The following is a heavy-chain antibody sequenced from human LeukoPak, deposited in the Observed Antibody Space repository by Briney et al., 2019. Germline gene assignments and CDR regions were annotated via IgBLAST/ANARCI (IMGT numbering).Heavy chain of an antibody. CDR1: GGSFSGYY. D-gene: IGHD3-22*01. CDR3: ARGGYLVSYYDSSGYYYLGY. Sequence: PSETLSLTCAVYGGSFSGYYWSWIRQPPGKGLEWIGEINHSGSTNYNPSLKSRVTISVDTSKNQFSLKLSSVTAADTAVYYCARGGYLVSYYDSSGYYYLGYWGQGTLVTVSS. V-gene: IGHV4-34*01. CDR2: INHSGST. J-gene: IGHJ4*02.